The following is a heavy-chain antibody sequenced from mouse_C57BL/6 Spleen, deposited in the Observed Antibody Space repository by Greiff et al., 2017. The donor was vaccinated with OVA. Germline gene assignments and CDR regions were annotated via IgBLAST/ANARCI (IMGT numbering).Heavy chain of an antibody. CDR3: ARPDYGNFYFDY. CDR2: ISSSSSTI. J-gene: IGHJ2*01. D-gene: IGHD2-1*01. V-gene: IGHV5-17*01. Sequence: EVQLVESGGGLVKPGGSLKLSCAASGFTFSDYGMHWVRQAPEKGLEWVAYISSSSSTIYYADTVKGRFTISRDNAKNTLFLQMTSLRSEDTAMYYCARPDYGNFYFDYWGQGTTLTVSS. CDR1: GFTFSDYG.